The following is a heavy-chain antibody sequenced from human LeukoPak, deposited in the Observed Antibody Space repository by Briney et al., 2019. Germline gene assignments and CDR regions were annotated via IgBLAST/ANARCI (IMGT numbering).Heavy chain of an antibody. CDR3: ATHYDFWRGEVWFDP. V-gene: IGHV4-4*07. J-gene: IGHJ5*02. CDR2: IYTSGST. D-gene: IGHD3-3*01. CDR1: GGSISSYY. Sequence: SETLSLPCPVSGGSISSYYWSWIRQPAGKGLEWIGRIYTSGSTNYNPSLKSRVTMSVDTSKNQFSLKLSSVTAADTAVYYCATHYDFWRGEVWFDPWGQGTLVTVSS.